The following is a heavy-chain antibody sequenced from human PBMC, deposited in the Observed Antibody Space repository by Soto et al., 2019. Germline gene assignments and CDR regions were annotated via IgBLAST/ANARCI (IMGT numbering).Heavy chain of an antibody. CDR2: LYCDDEK. CDR3: AHRPRGYSYYFDY. CDR1: GFSLSTRGVG. Sequence: QITLKESGPTLVKPTQTLTLTCTFSGFSLSTRGVGVGWIRQPPGKALEWLAILYCDDEKGYSPSLTSRLTITTDTSKNQVVLTVTNMDHVDTATYYCAHRPRGYSYYFDYWGQGTMVTVSS. D-gene: IGHD5-18*01. V-gene: IGHV2-5*02. J-gene: IGHJ4*02.